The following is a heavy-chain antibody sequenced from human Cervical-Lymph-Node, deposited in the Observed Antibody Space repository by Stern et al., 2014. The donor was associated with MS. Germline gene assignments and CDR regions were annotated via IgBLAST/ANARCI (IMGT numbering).Heavy chain of an antibody. D-gene: IGHD4-17*01. CDR2: IIHDGTT. J-gene: IGHJ4*01. Sequence: QVQLQQWGAGLLKPSETLSLTCAVYVGSFSGYYWSWIRQSPGQGLEWIGEIIHDGTTNYNPSLQSRVTISADTSKNQFSLRLSSVTAADSAVYYCARVTTETNNFDYWGQGTLVTVSS. CDR1: VGSFSGYY. V-gene: IGHV4-34*12. CDR3: ARVTTETNNFDY.